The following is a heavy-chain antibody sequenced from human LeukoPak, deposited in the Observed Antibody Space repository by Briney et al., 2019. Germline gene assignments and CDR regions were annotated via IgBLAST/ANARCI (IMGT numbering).Heavy chain of an antibody. Sequence: GGSLRLXXEASGFTFSXXXXXXVRQAPGXXLEWVXYXSSSGTTXXXADSXKGRFTISRDNAKSSLYLQMNSLRVEDTSVYYCARGAPRTDWGQGTLVTVSS. CDR3: ARGAPRTD. V-gene: IGHV3-48*03. J-gene: IGHJ4*02. CDR2: XSSSGTTX. CDR1: GFTFSXXX.